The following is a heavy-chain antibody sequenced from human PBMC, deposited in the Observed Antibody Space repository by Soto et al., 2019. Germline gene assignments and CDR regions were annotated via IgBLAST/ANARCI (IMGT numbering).Heavy chain of an antibody. D-gene: IGHD5-18*01. Sequence: PWETLSLTCAVYGGSFSGYYWSWIRQPPGKGLEWIGEINHSGSTNYNPSLKSRVTISVDTSKNQFSLKLSSVTAADTAVYYCAREYSYGYYYYYGMDVWGQGTTVTVSS. V-gene: IGHV4-34*01. CDR1: GGSFSGYY. J-gene: IGHJ6*02. CDR2: INHSGST. CDR3: AREYSYGYYYYYGMDV.